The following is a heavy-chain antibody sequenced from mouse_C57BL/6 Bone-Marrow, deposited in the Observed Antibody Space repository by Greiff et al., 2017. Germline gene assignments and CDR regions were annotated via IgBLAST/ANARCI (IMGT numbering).Heavy chain of an antibody. J-gene: IGHJ4*01. CDR3: ARRGLLRTGYYAMDY. D-gene: IGHD1-1*01. Sequence: QVQLQQSGAELVKPGASVKMSCKASGYTFTSYWITWVKQRPGQGLEWIGDIYPGSGSTNYNEKFKSKATLTVDTSSSTAYMQLSSLTSEDSAVYYCARRGLLRTGYYAMDYWGQGTSVTVSS. CDR1: GYTFTSYW. V-gene: IGHV1-55*01. CDR2: IYPGSGST.